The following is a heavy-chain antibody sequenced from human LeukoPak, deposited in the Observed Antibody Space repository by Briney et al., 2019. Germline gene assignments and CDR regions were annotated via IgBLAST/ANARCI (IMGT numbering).Heavy chain of an antibody. V-gene: IGHV3-7*01. D-gene: IGHD5-12*01. J-gene: IGHJ4*02. CDR2: IKQDGSER. Sequence: GGSLRLSCAASGFTFTGCWMSWVRQAPGKGLEWVANIKQDGSERYYVDSVKGRFTISRDNAKNSLYLQMNSLRAEDTAVYYCATRGYSGYIDYWGQGTLVTVSS. CDR3: ATRGYSGYIDY. CDR1: GFTFTGCW.